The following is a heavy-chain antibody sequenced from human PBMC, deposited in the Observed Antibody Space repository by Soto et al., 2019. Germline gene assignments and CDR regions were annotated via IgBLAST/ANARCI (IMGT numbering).Heavy chain of an antibody. Sequence: QVQLQQWGAGLLKPSETLSLTCAVYGGSFSGYYWSWIRQPPGKGLEWIGEINHSGSTNYNPSLKSRVTISVDTSKNQFSLKLSSVTAADTAVYYCARVGSITGKGEEDWFDPWGQGTLVTVSS. J-gene: IGHJ5*02. CDR3: ARVGSITGKGEEDWFDP. V-gene: IGHV4-34*01. CDR1: GGSFSGYY. CDR2: INHSGST. D-gene: IGHD1-20*01.